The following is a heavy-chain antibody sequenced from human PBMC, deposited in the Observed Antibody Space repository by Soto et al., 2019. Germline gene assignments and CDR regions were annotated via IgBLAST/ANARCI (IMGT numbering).Heavy chain of an antibody. CDR3: AHSNCSGGSCYLNWFDP. CDR1: GFSLSTSGVG. D-gene: IGHD2-15*01. Sequence: QITLKESGPTLVKPTQTLTLTCTFSGFSLSTSGVGVGWIRQPPGKALEWLALIYWDDDERYSPSLKSRLTITKDTSKNQVVLTMTHMDPVDTATYYCAHSNCSGGSCYLNWFDPWGQGTLVTVSS. CDR2: IYWDDDE. V-gene: IGHV2-5*02. J-gene: IGHJ5*02.